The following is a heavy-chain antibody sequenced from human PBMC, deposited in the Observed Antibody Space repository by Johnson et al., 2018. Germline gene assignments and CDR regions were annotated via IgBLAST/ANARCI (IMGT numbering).Heavy chain of an antibody. Sequence: EVQLLETGGGLVQPGRSLRLSCTASGFTFGDYTMRWFRQAPGKGLEWIGFIRRKAYGGTTTYAASVKGRFTISRDDAKSVAYPQMNSLKTEDTAVYYSTTETMIRIAFEMWGQGTMVTVSS. CDR3: TTETMIRIAFEM. CDR2: IRRKAYGGTT. V-gene: IGHV3-49*03. CDR1: GFTFGDYT. D-gene: IGHD3-22*01. J-gene: IGHJ3*02.